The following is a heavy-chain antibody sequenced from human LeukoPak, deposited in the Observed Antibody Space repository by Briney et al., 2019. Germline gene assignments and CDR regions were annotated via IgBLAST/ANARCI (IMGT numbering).Heavy chain of an antibody. J-gene: IGHJ4*02. CDR2: ISAYNGNT. V-gene: IGHV1-18*01. CDR1: GYTFTSYG. CDR3: ARGKTNIAARPDAYFDY. D-gene: IGHD6-6*01. Sequence: ASVKVSCKASGYTFTSYGISWVRQAPGQGLEWMGWISAYNGNTNYAQKLQDRVTMTTDTSTSTAYMELRSLRSDDTAVYYCARGKTNIAARPDAYFDYWGQGTLVTVSS.